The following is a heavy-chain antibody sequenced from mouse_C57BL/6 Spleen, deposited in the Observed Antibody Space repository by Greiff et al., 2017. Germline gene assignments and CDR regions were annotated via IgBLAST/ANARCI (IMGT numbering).Heavy chain of an antibody. D-gene: IGHD4-1*01. CDR3: ARLGRGTWFAY. CDR2: IRNKANGYTT. CDR1: GFTFTDYY. V-gene: IGHV7-3*01. Sequence: EVKLVESGGGLVQPGGSLSLSCAASGFTFTDYYMSWVRQPPGKALEWLGFIRNKANGYTTEYSASVKGRFTISRDNSQSILYLPMNALRAEDSATYYCARLGRGTWFAYWGQGTLVTVSA. J-gene: IGHJ3*01.